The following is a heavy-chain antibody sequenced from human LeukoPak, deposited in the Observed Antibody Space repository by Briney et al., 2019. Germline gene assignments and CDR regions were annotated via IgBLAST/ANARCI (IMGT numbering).Heavy chain of an antibody. V-gene: IGHV4-34*01. D-gene: IGHD6-13*01. CDR2: INHSGST. CDR1: GGSFSGYY. Sequence: PSETLSLTCAVYGGSFSGYYWSWLRQPPGKGLEWIGEINHSGSTNYNPSLKSRVTISVDTSKNQFSLKLSSVTAADTAVYYCARGYSSSWYDLTYNWFDPWGQGTLVTVSS. CDR3: ARGYSSSWYDLTYNWFDP. J-gene: IGHJ5*02.